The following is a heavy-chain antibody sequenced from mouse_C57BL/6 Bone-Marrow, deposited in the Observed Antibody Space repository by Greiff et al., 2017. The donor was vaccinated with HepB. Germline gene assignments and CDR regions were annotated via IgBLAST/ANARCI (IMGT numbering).Heavy chain of an antibody. Sequence: DVMLVESGGDLVKPGGSLKLSCAASGFTFSSYGMSWVRQTPDKRLEWVATISSGGSYTYYPDSVKGRFTISRDNAKNTLYLQMSSLKSEDTAMYYCARAYDSPFAYWGQGTLVTVSA. CDR3: ARAYDSPFAY. D-gene: IGHD2-4*01. V-gene: IGHV5-6*02. J-gene: IGHJ3*01. CDR2: ISSGGSYT. CDR1: GFTFSSYG.